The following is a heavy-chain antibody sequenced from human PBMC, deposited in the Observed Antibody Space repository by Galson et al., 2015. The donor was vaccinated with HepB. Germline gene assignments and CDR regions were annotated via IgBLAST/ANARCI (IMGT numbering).Heavy chain of an antibody. CDR1: GYTFTSYG. CDR2: ISAYNGNT. Sequence: SVKVSCKASGYTFTSYGISWVRQAPGQGLEWMGWISAYNGNTNYAQKLQGRVTMTTDTSTSTAYMELRSLRSDDTAVYYCARDRGSGSYCVGGPNKAELTIHLSYWGQGTLVTVSS. J-gene: IGHJ4*02. CDR3: ARDRGSGSYCVGGPNKAELTIHLSY. V-gene: IGHV1-18*01. D-gene: IGHD1-26*01.